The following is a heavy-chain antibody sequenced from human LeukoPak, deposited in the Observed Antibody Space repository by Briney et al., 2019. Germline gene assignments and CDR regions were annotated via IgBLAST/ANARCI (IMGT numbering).Heavy chain of an antibody. CDR2: ISYDGSNK. D-gene: IGHD2-2*01. Sequence: GGSLRLSCAASGFTFSSYGMHWVRQAPGKGLEWVAVISYDGSNKYYADSVKGRFTISRDNSKNTLYLQMNSLRADDTAVYYCAKGTVVPASSAETPFDYWGQGTLVTVSS. J-gene: IGHJ4*02. CDR1: GFTFSSYG. V-gene: IGHV3-30*18. CDR3: AKGTVVPASSAETPFDY.